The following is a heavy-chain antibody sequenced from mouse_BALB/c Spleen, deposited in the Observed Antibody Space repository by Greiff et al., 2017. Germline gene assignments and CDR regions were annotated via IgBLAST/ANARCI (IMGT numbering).Heavy chain of an antibody. Sequence: EVNVVESGGGLVKPGGSLKLSCAASGFTFSSYAMSWVRQTPEKRLEWVASISSGGSTYYPASVKGRFTISRDNARNILYLQMSSLRSEDTAMYYCARGPAITTVVATEAMDYWGQGTSVTVSS. CDR1: GFTFSSYA. CDR2: ISSGGST. CDR3: ARGPAITTVVATEAMDY. V-gene: IGHV5-6-5*01. D-gene: IGHD1-1*01. J-gene: IGHJ4*01.